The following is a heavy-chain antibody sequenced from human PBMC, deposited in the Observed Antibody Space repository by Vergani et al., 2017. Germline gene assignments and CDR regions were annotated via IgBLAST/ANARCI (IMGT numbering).Heavy chain of an antibody. D-gene: IGHD6-19*01. Sequence: EVQLVESGGNLVQPGGSLRLSCAASGFTFSSYSMNWVRQAPGKGLEWVSYISSTSSTIYYADSVKGRFTISRDNAKNSLYLQMNTLRAEDTAVYYCARDSCASIAVAGTFDYWGQGTLVTVSS. J-gene: IGHJ4*02. V-gene: IGHV3-48*01. CDR3: ARDSCASIAVAGTFDY. CDR1: GFTFSSYS. CDR2: ISSTSSTI.